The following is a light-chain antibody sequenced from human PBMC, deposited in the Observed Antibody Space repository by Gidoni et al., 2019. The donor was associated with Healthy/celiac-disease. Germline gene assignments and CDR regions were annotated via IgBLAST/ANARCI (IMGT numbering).Light chain of an antibody. Sequence: DIQMTQSPSSLSASVGDRVTITCRASQSISSYLNWYQQKRGKARKLLIYAASSLQSGVPSRFSGSGSGTDFTLTISSLQREEVATYYCQQSYSTPLTFXGXTKVEIK. J-gene: IGKJ4*01. CDR3: QQSYSTPLT. CDR2: AAS. CDR1: QSISSY. V-gene: IGKV1-39*01.